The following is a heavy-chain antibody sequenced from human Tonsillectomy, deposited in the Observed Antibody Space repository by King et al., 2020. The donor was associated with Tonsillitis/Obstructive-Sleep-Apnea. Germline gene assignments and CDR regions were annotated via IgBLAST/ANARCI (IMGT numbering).Heavy chain of an antibody. CDR1: GYTFTSYA. D-gene: IGHD3-3*01. V-gene: IGHV7-4-1*02. J-gene: IGHJ6*03. Sequence: VQLVESGSELKKPGASVKVSCKASGYTFTSYAMNWVRQAPGQGLEWMGWINTNTGNPTYAQGFTGRFVFSLDTSVSTAYLQISSLKAEDTAVYSCARDLNDFWSGSYVGYYYYYMDVWGKGTTVTVSS. CDR3: ARDLNDFWSGSYVGYYYYYMDV. CDR2: INTNTGNP.